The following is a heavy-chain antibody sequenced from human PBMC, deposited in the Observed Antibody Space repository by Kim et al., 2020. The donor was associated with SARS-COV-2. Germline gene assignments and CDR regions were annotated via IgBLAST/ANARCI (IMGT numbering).Heavy chain of an antibody. CDR3: AKNSNIRRTAFDI. V-gene: IGHV3-23*01. Sequence: YADSVKGRFTISRDNSKNTLYLQMNSLRAEDTAVYYCAKNSNIRRTAFDIWGQGTMVTVSS. D-gene: IGHD2-15*01. J-gene: IGHJ3*02.